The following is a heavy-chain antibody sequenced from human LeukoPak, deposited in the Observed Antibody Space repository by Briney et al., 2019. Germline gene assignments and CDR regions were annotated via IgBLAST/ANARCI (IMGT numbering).Heavy chain of an antibody. CDR2: MNQDGSAK. Sequence: GGSLRLSCAASGFTFSDSWMSWVRQAPGKGLEWVANMNQDGSAKGYVDSVKGRFTISRDNARNSLYLQMSSLRPEDTAVYYCATYTHWVTGDVWGQGTTVTVSS. CDR3: ATYTHWVTGDV. CDR1: GFTFSDSW. J-gene: IGHJ6*02. V-gene: IGHV3-7*01. D-gene: IGHD3-16*01.